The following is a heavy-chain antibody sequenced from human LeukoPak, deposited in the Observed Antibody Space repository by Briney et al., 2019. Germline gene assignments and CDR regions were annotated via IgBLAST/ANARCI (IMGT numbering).Heavy chain of an antibody. J-gene: IGHJ4*02. CDR3: ARRTGGIVGATGDY. D-gene: IGHD1-26*01. CDR2: ISSSSSYI. V-gene: IGHV3-21*01. Sequence: GGSLRLSCAASGFIFSSYSINWVRQAPGKGLEWVSSISSSSSYIYYADSVKGRFTISRDNAKNSLYLQMNSLRAEDTAVYYCARRTGGIVGATGDYWGQGTLVTVSS. CDR1: GFIFSSYS.